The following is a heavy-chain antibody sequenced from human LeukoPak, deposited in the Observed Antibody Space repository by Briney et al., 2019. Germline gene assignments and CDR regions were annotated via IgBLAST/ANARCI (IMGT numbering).Heavy chain of an antibody. Sequence: ASVKVSCKASGYTFTAYGISWVRQAPGQGLEWMGWISTYNGNTNYAQKLQGRVTMTTDTSTSTAYMDLRSLRSDDTAVYYCARDSSGWSTYWGQGTLVTVSS. CDR2: ISTYNGNT. CDR3: ARDSSGWSTY. D-gene: IGHD6-19*01. V-gene: IGHV1-18*01. CDR1: GYTFTAYG. J-gene: IGHJ4*02.